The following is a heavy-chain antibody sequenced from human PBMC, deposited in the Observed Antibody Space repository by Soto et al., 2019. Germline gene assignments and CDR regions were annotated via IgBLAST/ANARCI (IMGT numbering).Heavy chain of an antibody. CDR2: IRSKANSYAT. V-gene: IGHV3-73*01. J-gene: IGHJ4*02. CDR1: GFTISGSA. Sequence: PGGSLRLSCAASGFTISGSAMHWVRQASGKGLEWVGRIRSKANSYATAYAASVKGRFTISRDDSKNTAYLQMNSLKTEDTAVYYCTITIFGVVIIGSYWGQGTLVTVSS. CDR3: TITIFGVVIIGSY. D-gene: IGHD3-3*01.